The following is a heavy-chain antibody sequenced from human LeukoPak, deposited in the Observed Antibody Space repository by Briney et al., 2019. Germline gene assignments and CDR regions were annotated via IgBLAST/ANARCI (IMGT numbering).Heavy chain of an antibody. J-gene: IGHJ3*02. D-gene: IGHD1-26*01. CDR1: GFTFSSYE. V-gene: IGHV3-48*03. Sequence: GGTLRLSCAASGFTFSSYEMNWVRQAPGKGLEWVSYISSSASTIYYADSVTGRFTISRDNAKNSLYLQMNSLRAEDTAVYYCARDHRRRSDDAFDIWGQGTMVTVSS. CDR2: ISSSASTI. CDR3: ARDHRRRSDDAFDI.